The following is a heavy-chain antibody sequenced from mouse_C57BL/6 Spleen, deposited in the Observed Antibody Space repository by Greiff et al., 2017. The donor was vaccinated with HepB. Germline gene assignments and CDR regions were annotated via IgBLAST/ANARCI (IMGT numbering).Heavy chain of an antibody. CDR2: INPYNGDT. V-gene: IGHV1-20*01. Sequence: VQLKESGPELVKPGDSVKISCKASGYSFTGYFMNWVMQSHGKSLEWIGRINPYNGDTFYNQKFKGKATLTVDKSSSTAHMELRSLTAEDSAVYYCARRRGDYYGSSYSYWGQGTLVTVSA. CDR3: ARRRGDYYGSSYSY. J-gene: IGHJ3*01. CDR1: GYSFTGYF. D-gene: IGHD1-1*01.